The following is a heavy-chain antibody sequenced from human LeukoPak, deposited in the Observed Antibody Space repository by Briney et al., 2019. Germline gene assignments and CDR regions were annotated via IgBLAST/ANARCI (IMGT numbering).Heavy chain of an antibody. CDR2: IYYSGST. CDR3: ARVSTAGYSSGFDY. CDR1: GGSISSGGYY. J-gene: IGHJ4*02. Sequence: SETLSLTCTVSGGSISSGGYYWSWIRQHPGKGLEWIGYIYYSGSTYYNPSLKSRVTISVDTSKNQFSLKLSSVTAADTAVYYCARVSTAGYSSGFDYWGQGTLVTVSS. D-gene: IGHD6-19*01. V-gene: IGHV4-31*03.